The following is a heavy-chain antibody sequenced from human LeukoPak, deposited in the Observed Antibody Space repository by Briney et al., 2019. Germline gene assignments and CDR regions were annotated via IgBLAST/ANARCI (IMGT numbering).Heavy chain of an antibody. Sequence: SETLSLTCGVSGGSFSFYYWSWIHQPPGKGLEWIGEISQSGSTNYNPSLKSRVNISLDTSENQFSLKLSSVTAADTAVYYCARALGAFDIWGQGTMVTVSS. V-gene: IGHV4-34*01. CDR1: GGSFSFYY. CDR3: ARALGAFDI. J-gene: IGHJ3*02. CDR2: ISQSGST.